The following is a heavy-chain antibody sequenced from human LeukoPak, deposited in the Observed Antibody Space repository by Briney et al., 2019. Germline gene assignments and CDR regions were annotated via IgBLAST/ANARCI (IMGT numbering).Heavy chain of an antibody. D-gene: IGHD1-26*01. CDR2: IYYSGST. Sequence: ASETLSLTCTVSGGSISSSSYYWGWIRQPPGKGLEWIGSIYYSGSTYYNPSLKSRVTISVDTSKNQFSLKLSSVTAADTAVYYCARHVTGQWGLYYYYGMDVWGQGTTVTVSS. V-gene: IGHV4-39*01. CDR1: GGSISSSSYY. CDR3: ARHVTGQWGLYYYYGMDV. J-gene: IGHJ6*02.